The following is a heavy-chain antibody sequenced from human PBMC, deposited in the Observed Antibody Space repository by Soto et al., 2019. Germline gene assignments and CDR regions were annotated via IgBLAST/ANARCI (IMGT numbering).Heavy chain of an antibody. CDR3: ATEPIYYNDGSGYYPLGH. CDR1: GYSFATYG. J-gene: IGHJ4*02. D-gene: IGHD3-22*01. V-gene: IGHV1-18*04. Sequence: VKVSCKASGYSFATYGFSWVRQAPGQGLECVGWISAHNGDTHYSQKFQGRVTLTTDTSTNTGYMELRSLTSDDTAVYFCATEPIYYNDGSGYYPLGHWGQGTLVTVSS. CDR2: ISAHNGDT.